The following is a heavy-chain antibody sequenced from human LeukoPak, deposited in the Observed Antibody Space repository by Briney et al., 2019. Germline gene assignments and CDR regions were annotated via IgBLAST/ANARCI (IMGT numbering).Heavy chain of an antibody. Sequence: GGSLRLSCAASGFTFSSYAMSWVRQAPGKGLEWVSAISGSGGSTYYADSVKGRFTFSRDNAKNSLYLQMNSLRVEDTAVYYCANVDCSSTSCYSPMTPFDYWGQGTLVTVSS. CDR1: GFTFSSYA. CDR2: ISGSGGST. J-gene: IGHJ4*02. CDR3: ANVDCSSTSCYSPMTPFDY. V-gene: IGHV3-23*01. D-gene: IGHD2-2*01.